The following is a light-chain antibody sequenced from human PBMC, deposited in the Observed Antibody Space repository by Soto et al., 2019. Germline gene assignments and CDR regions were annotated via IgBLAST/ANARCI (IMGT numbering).Light chain of an antibody. V-gene: IGKV3-11*01. CDR2: EAS. CDR3: QQRSDWPWT. Sequence: EIVLTQSPATLSLSPGERATLSCRASQSVSSYLAWYQQKPGQAPRLLMYEASNRATGIPARFSGGGSGTDSTLTISSLEPEDFAVYYCQQRSDWPWTFGGGTKVDIK. CDR1: QSVSSY. J-gene: IGKJ4*02.